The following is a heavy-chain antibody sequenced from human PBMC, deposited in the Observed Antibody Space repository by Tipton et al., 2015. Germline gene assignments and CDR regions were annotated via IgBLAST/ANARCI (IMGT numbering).Heavy chain of an antibody. D-gene: IGHD6-13*01. Sequence: TLSLTCVVSGGSVSSGSYYWSWIRQPPGKGLEWIGYVYYSGSTNYNPSLKSRVTISVDTSKNQFSLKVTSVTAADTAVYYCARLAPLASAGRNWFDPWGQGTLVTVSS. CDR1: GGSVSSGSYY. V-gene: IGHV4-61*01. CDR2: VYYSGST. J-gene: IGHJ5*02. CDR3: ARLAPLASAGRNWFDP.